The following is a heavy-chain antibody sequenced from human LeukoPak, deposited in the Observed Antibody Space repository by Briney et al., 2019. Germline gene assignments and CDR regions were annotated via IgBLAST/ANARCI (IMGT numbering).Heavy chain of an antibody. J-gene: IGHJ6*03. CDR1: GGSISSYY. D-gene: IGHD2-2*01. CDR3: ARDSRDTIVVVPAAGGYYMDV. Sequence: TSETLSLTCTVYGGSISSYYWSWIRQPAGKGLEWIGRIYTSGSTNYNPSLKSRVTMSVDTSKNQFSLKLSSVTAADTAVYYWARDSRDTIVVVPAAGGYYMDVWGKGTTVTVSS. V-gene: IGHV4-4*07. CDR2: IYTSGST.